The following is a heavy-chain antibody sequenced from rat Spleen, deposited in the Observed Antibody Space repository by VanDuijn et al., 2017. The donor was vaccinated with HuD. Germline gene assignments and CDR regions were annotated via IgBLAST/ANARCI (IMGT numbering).Heavy chain of an antibody. V-gene: IGHV5-20*01. D-gene: IGHD1-5*01. CDR1: GFTFSDYY. Sequence: EVQLVESDGGLVQPGRSLKLSCAASGFTFSDYYMAWVRQAPTKGLEWVATISYDGSSTYYRDSVKGRFTISRDNAKSTLYLQMNSLRSEDTATYYCTTVRTTPSSWFDNWGQGTLVTVSS. J-gene: IGHJ3*01. CDR3: TTVRTTPSSWFDN. CDR2: ISYDGSST.